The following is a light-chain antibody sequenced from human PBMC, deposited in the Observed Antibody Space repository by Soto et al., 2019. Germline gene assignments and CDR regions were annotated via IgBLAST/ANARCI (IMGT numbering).Light chain of an antibody. Sequence: QSALTQPASVSGSPGQSINISCIGTSSDVGSYDLVSWYQQRPGEAPKVMIYEANRRPSGVSNRFSGSKSGNTSSLTISGLQADDEADYFCCSYAGSYTYVIFGGGPKLTVL. CDR1: SSDVGSYDL. CDR3: CSYAGSYTYVI. V-gene: IGLV2-23*01. CDR2: EAN. J-gene: IGLJ2*01.